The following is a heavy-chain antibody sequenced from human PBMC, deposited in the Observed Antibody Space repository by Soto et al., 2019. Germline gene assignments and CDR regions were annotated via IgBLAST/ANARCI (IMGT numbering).Heavy chain of an antibody. J-gene: IGHJ4*02. Sequence: ASVKVSCKASGYTFTGYYMHWVLQAPGQGLEWMGWINPNSGGTNYAQKFQGRVTMTRDTSISTAYMELSRLRSDDTAVYYCARTYCSGGSCYHRAFDYWGQGTLVTVSS. CDR3: ARTYCSGGSCYHRAFDY. CDR1: GYTFTGYY. CDR2: INPNSGGT. D-gene: IGHD2-15*01. V-gene: IGHV1-2*02.